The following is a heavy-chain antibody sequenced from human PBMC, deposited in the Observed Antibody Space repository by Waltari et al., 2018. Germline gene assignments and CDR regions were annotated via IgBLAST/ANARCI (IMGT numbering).Heavy chain of an antibody. D-gene: IGHD3-16*01. CDR1: GFTFRNFW. CDR3: AALSYYSFDI. CDR2: IKQDGGEK. J-gene: IGHJ3*02. V-gene: IGHV3-7*01. Sequence: VQLVESGGGLVQPGGSLRLSCAASGFTFRNFWMSWVRQAPGKGLAWVANIKQDGGEKSYVDSVKGRFTISRDNAKNSLYLQMNSLGVDDTALYYCAALSYYSFDIWGQGTVVTVSS.